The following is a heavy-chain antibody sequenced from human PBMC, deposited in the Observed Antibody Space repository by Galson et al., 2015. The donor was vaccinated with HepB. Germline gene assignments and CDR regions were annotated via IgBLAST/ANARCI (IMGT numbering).Heavy chain of an antibody. CDR1: GYIFSGYY. Sequence: SVKVSCKASGYIFSGYYMHWVRQAPGQGLEWMGWINSNTGGTNYAQKFQGRVTMTRDTSISTAYMELGRLTSDDTAVYYCARGAYNYGPTGLVRRVRWFDPWGQGSLVTVS. CDR2: INSNTGGT. CDR3: ARGAYNYGPTGLVRRVRWFDP. J-gene: IGHJ5*02. V-gene: IGHV1-2*02. D-gene: IGHD3-10*01.